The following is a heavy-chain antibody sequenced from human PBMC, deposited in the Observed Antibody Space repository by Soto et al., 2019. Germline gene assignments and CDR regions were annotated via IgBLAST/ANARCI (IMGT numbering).Heavy chain of an antibody. CDR2: ISGSGGST. V-gene: IGHV3-23*01. D-gene: IGHD6-13*01. CDR3: AKVVWDSSSWYLNQHYYYYYYGMDV. CDR1: GFTFSSYA. J-gene: IGHJ6*02. Sequence: GGSLRLSCAASGFTFSSYAMSWVRQAPGKGLEWVSAISGSGGSTYYADSVKGRFTISRDNSKNTLYLQMNSLRAEDTAVYYCAKVVWDSSSWYLNQHYYYYYYGMDVWGQGTTVTVSS.